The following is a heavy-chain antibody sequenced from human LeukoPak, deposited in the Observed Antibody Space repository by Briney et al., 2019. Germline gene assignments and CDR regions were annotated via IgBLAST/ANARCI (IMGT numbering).Heavy chain of an antibody. CDR1: GGSFSGYY. D-gene: IGHD3-3*01. CDR2: INHSGIT. Sequence: PSETLSLTCAVYGGSFSGYYLIWIRQPPGQGLEWIGEINHSGITRYNASIKSRVTISTDTSKNQFSLMVNSLAAADTAVYYCAISSDYDFLGGPWAQGTLVTVSS. J-gene: IGHJ4*02. V-gene: IGHV4-34*01. CDR3: AISSDYDFLGGP.